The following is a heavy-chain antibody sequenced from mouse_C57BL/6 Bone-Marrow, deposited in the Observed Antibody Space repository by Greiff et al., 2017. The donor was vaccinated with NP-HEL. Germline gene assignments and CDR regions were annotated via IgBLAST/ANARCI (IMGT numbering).Heavy chain of an antibody. Sequence: EVKLMESGGGLVKPGGSLKLSCAASGFTFSSYTMSWVRQTPEKRLEWVATISGGGGNTYYPDSVKGRFTISRDNAKNTLYLQMSSLRSEDTALYYCARNYYGSSLYYFDYWGQGTTLTVSS. CDR3: ARNYYGSSLYYFDY. V-gene: IGHV5-9*01. J-gene: IGHJ2*01. CDR1: GFTFSSYT. D-gene: IGHD1-1*01. CDR2: ISGGGGNT.